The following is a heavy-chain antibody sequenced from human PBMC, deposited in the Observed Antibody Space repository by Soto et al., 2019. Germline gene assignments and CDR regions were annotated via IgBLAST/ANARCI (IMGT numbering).Heavy chain of an antibody. Sequence: SETLSLTCTVSGDSISNYDLTWIRQPPGKGLEWIGCFYNSGNTNYNPSLKSRVTISVDTSNNQFSLRVNSVTAADTAVYYCASTKKWLAFDYWGQGALVTVSS. CDR1: GDSISNYD. V-gene: IGHV4-59*01. CDR2: FYNSGNT. CDR3: ASTKKWLAFDY. D-gene: IGHD6-19*01. J-gene: IGHJ4*02.